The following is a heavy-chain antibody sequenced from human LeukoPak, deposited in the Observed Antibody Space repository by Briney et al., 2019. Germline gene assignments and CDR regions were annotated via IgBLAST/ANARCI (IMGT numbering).Heavy chain of an antibody. D-gene: IGHD3-9*01. J-gene: IGHJ4*02. CDR1: GYTFTVSN. V-gene: IGHV1-2*02. CDR2: INPNSGGT. CDR3: ARNDILTADDY. Sequence: ASVTVCFTASGYTFTVSNMHWVREAPGQGLEWMGWINPNSGGTNYAQKFQGRVSMARDTSISTAYMELSRLRSDDTAVYYCARNDILTADDYWGQGTLVTVSS.